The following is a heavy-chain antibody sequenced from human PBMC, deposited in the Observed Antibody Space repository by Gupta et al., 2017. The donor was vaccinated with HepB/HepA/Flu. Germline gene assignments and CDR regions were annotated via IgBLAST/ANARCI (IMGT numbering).Heavy chain of an antibody. Sequence: EVQLVESGGGLVQPGRSLRLSCAPSGFTFDDYAMHWVRQAPGKGLDWVSGISWNSGSIGYADSVKGRFTISRDNAKNSLYLQMNSLRAEDTALYYCAKDRLRYGMDVWCQGTTVTVSS. J-gene: IGHJ6*02. V-gene: IGHV3-9*01. CDR1: GFTFDDYA. CDR3: AKDRLRYGMDV. CDR2: ISWNSGSI.